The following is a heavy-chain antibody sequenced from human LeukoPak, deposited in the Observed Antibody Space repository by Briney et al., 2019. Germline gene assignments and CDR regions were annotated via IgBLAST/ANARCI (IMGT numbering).Heavy chain of an antibody. CDR2: IKLDGSEE. J-gene: IGHJ4*02. D-gene: IGHD2-2*01. CDR3: ARTLTHSTRCYDQ. Sequence: GGSLRLSCAASGFPFSNSWMTWVRQAPEKGLEWVADIKLDGSEEYVDSVKGRFSISRDNAKNSLYLQMNNLTAEDTALYYCARTLTHSTRCYDQWGQGTLVTVSS. CDR1: GFPFSNSW. V-gene: IGHV3-7*03.